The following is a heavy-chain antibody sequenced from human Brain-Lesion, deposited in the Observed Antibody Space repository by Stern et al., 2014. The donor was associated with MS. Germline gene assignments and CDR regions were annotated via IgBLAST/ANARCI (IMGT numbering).Heavy chain of an antibody. J-gene: IGHJ4*02. Sequence: EVQLVESGAEVKKPGESLKISCKGSGYRFTTNWIGWVRQMPGQGMERMGIIWPGDSDSRYSPSFQGQVTISADKSISTAYLQWSSLQASDTAMYYCARRGDSSSSGFDYWGQGTLVIVSS. CDR1: GYRFTTNW. CDR2: IWPGDSDS. D-gene: IGHD6-6*01. CDR3: ARRGDSSSSGFDY. V-gene: IGHV5-51*01.